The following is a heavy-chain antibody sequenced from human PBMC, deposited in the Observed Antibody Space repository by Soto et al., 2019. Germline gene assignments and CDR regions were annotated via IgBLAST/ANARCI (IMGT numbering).Heavy chain of an antibody. CDR3: ARDFGYSSSDYYYYGMDV. CDR2: INAGNGNT. Sequence: ASVKVSCKASGYTFTSYAMHWVRQAPGQRLEWMGWINAGNGNTKYSQKFQGRVTITRDTSASTAYMELSSLRSEDTAVYYCARDFGYSSSDYYYYGMDVWGQGTTVTVSS. V-gene: IGHV1-3*01. D-gene: IGHD6-6*01. CDR1: GYTFTSYA. J-gene: IGHJ6*02.